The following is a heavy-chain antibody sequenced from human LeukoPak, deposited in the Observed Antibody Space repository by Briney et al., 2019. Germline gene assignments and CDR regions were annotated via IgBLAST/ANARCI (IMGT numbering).Heavy chain of an antibody. CDR1: GGSISSYY. D-gene: IGHD2-21*02. V-gene: IGHV4-59*01. J-gene: IGHJ4*02. CDR3: ARGVPHCGGDCYTHYFFDY. CDR2: IYYSGST. Sequence: SETLSLTCTVSGGSISSYYWSWIRQPPGKGLEWIGYIYYSGSTNYNPSLKSRVTISVDTSKNQFFLKLSSVTAADTAVYYCARGVPHCGGDCYTHYFFDYWGQGTLVTVSS.